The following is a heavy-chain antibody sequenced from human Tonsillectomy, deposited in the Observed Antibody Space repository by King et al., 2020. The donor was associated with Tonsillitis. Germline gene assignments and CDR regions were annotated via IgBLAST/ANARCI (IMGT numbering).Heavy chain of an antibody. D-gene: IGHD6-19*01. CDR2: ISWNSGSK. CDR3: AKEMIGGWYGSAEF. CDR1: GFTFDEYA. Sequence: VQLVESGGGLVQPGMSLRLSCAASGFTFDEYAMHWVRQAPGKGLEWVSSISWNSGSKCYADSVKGRFTISRDNAKKSLYLQMNSLRAEDTALYYGAKEMIGGWYGSAEFWGQGTLVTVSS. V-gene: IGHV3-9*01. J-gene: IGHJ4*02.